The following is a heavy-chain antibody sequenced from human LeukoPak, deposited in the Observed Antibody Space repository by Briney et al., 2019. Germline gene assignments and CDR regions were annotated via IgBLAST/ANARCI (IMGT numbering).Heavy chain of an antibody. Sequence: SETLSLTCTVSGGSNSSYYWSWIRQPAGKGLEWIGRIYTSGSTNYNPSLKSRVTMSVDTSKNQFSLKLSSVTAADTAVYYCARGGQYGSGSYYTYYYYGMDVWGQGTTVTVSS. D-gene: IGHD3-10*01. CDR3: ARGGQYGSGSYYTYYYYGMDV. V-gene: IGHV4-4*07. CDR2: IYTSGST. J-gene: IGHJ6*02. CDR1: GGSNSSYY.